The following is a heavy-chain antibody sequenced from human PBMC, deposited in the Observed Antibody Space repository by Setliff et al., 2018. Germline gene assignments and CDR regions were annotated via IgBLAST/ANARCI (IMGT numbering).Heavy chain of an antibody. V-gene: IGHV4-39*07. CDR1: GGSISTTDYY. CDR2: VYYSGNT. D-gene: IGHD2-15*01. CDR3: ARSQWGGESYYFDY. Sequence: PSETLSLTCTVSGGSISTTDYYWGWIRQPPGKGLEWIGCVYYSGNTYYSPSLKSRVTISVDTSKNQFSLKLSSVTAADTAVYYCARSQWGGESYYFDYWGQGTLVTVSS. J-gene: IGHJ4*02.